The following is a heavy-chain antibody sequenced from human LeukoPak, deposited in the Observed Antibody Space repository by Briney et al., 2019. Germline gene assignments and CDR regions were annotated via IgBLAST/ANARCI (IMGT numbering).Heavy chain of an antibody. J-gene: IGHJ4*02. Sequence: SETLSLTCAVFGGSFSGYYWTWIRQSPGKGLEWIGQINHSGSANYNRSLKSRVTITIESSKNQSSLELSSVTAADSAMYYCATGKYDSSDYSGGWYYFDYWGQGTLVTVSS. CDR2: INHSGSA. CDR3: ATGKYDSSDYSGGWYYFDY. CDR1: GGSFSGYY. V-gene: IGHV4-34*01. D-gene: IGHD3-22*01.